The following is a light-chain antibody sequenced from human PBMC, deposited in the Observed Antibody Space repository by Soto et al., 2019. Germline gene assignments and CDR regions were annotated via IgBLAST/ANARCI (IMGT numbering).Light chain of an antibody. J-gene: IGKJ5*01. CDR2: GAS. CDR3: QQYGTASIP. V-gene: IGKV3-20*01. CDR1: QSVSSRY. Sequence: VMSQSAGALSLSTGERATLSCRASQSVSSRYLAWFQQEPGQAPRLLIYGASNRATGVPDRFSGSGSGTDFTLTISRLEPEDFALYYCQQYGTASIPSCQGRLPEV.